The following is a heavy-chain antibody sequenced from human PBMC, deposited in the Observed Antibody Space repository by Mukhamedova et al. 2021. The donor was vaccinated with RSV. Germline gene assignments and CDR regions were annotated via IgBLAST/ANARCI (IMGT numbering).Heavy chain of an antibody. Sequence: YMGRVTITRDMSTSTAYMELSSLRSEDTAMYYCAARVGATGVDYWGQGTLVTVSS. CDR3: AARVGATGVDY. D-gene: IGHD1-26*01. V-gene: IGHV1-58*01. J-gene: IGHJ4*02.